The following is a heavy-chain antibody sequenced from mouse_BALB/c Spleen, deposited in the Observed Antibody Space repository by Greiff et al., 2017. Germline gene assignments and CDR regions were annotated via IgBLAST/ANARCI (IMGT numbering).Heavy chain of an antibody. CDR2: ISSGSSTI. CDR3: ATNSLPSMDY. V-gene: IGHV5-17*02. CDR1: GFTFSSFG. D-gene: IGHD1-2*01. J-gene: IGHJ4*01. Sequence: EVQGVESGGGLVQPGGSRKLSCAASGFTFSSFGMHWVRQAPEKGLEWVAYISSGSSTIYYADTVKGRFTISRDNPKNTLFLQMTSLRSEDTAMYYCATNSLPSMDYWGQGTSVTVSS.